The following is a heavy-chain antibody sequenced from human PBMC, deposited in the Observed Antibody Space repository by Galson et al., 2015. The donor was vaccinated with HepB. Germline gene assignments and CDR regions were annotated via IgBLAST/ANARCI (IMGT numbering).Heavy chain of an antibody. J-gene: IGHJ3*01. CDR3: VRDQWQINAFDL. Sequence: SLRLSCAASGFTLSNYGMHWVRQAPGKGLEWVAVIWYDGSYKFYGDSVKGRFTISRDNSQNTLLLEMHSLRVEDTAAYYCVRDQWQINAFDLWGQETLVTVSS. CDR2: IWYDGSYK. CDR1: GFTLSNYG. D-gene: IGHD6-19*01. V-gene: IGHV3-33*01.